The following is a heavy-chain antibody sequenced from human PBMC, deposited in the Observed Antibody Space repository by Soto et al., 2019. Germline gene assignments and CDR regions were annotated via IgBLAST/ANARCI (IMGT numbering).Heavy chain of an antibody. V-gene: IGHV2-5*01. CDR2: IYWNDEQ. D-gene: IGHD6-13*01. CDR1: GFSLTSGVVG. Sequence: QITLKESGPPLVKPTQTLTLTCTFSGFSLTSGVVGVGWIRQPPGEALEWLALIYWNDEQYYNPSLRNRLTITRDASQTKVVLTRTKMDPVDTATYYCAHRLPGPSGYDVWGQGTKVTVSS. CDR3: AHRLPGPSGYDV. J-gene: IGHJ6*02.